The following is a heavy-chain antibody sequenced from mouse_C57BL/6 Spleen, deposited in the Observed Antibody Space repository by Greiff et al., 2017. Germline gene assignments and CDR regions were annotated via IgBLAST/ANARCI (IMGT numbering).Heavy chain of an antibody. CDR1: GYTFTSYW. D-gene: IGHD2-5*01. V-gene: IGHV1-61*01. CDR2: IYPSDSET. Sequence: VQLQQSGAELVRPGSSVKLSCKASGYTFTSYWMDWVKQRPGQGLEWIGNIYPSDSETHYNQKFKDKATLTVDKSSSTAYMQLSSLTSEDSAVYYCARRDSNYPFAYWGQGTLVTVSA. CDR3: ARRDSNYPFAY. J-gene: IGHJ3*01.